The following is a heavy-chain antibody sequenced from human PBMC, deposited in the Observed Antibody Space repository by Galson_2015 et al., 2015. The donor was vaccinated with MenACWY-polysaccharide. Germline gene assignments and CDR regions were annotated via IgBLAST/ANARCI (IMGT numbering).Heavy chain of an antibody. V-gene: IGHV3-11*01. CDR3: ASGHYCLDV. J-gene: IGHJ6*02. Sequence: SLRLSCAASGFSLGALYRSWFRQAPGMGLEWLSYISKSGDSIYYGDSVTGRFAIARDNAKNSLYLQLNSLEVEDTAIYYSASGHYCLDVWGQGTPVTVSS. CDR1: GFSLGALY. CDR2: ISKSGDSI.